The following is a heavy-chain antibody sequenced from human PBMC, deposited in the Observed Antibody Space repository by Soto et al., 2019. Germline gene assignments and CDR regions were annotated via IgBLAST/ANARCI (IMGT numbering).Heavy chain of an antibody. CDR3: ARYGTRGDW. CDR1: GFNFRMYE. D-gene: IGHD3-10*01. CDR2: ISSSGLTT. J-gene: IGHJ5*01. V-gene: IGHV3-48*03. Sequence: TGGSLRLSCQASGFNFRMYEMHWVRKAPGKGLEWVSYISSSGLTTYYADFAEGRFTISRDNAKDSLYLHLNSLRVGDTAVYYRARYGTRGDWWGLGTQVTVSS.